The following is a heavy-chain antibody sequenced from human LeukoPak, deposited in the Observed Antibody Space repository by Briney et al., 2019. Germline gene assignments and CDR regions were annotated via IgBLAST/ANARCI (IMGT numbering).Heavy chain of an antibody. CDR3: ARHRYYYDSSGYYYQP. V-gene: IGHV4-59*01. CDR1: GGSITRYY. CDR2: IYNSGST. J-gene: IGHJ5*02. D-gene: IGHD3-22*01. Sequence: SETLSLTCTVSGGSITRYYWSWIRQPPGKGLEWIAYIYNSGSTNYNPSLKSRVTISVDTSKNQFSLRLSSVTAADTAVYYCARHRYYYDSSGYYYQPWGQGTLVTVSS.